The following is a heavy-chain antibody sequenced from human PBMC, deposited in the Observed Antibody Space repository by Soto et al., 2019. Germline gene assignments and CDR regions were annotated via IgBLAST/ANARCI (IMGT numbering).Heavy chain of an antibody. J-gene: IGHJ3*02. Sequence: QVQLVQSGAEVKKPGASVKVSCKASGYTFTSYGISWVRQAPGQGLEWMGWISAYNGNTNYAQKLQGRVTMTTDTSTXXAXMXXRSLRSDDTAVYYCARDSVSYYDFWSGYYGVAFDIWGQGTMVTVSS. CDR1: GYTFTSYG. CDR2: ISAYNGNT. CDR3: ARDSVSYYDFWSGYYGVAFDI. V-gene: IGHV1-18*01. D-gene: IGHD3-3*01.